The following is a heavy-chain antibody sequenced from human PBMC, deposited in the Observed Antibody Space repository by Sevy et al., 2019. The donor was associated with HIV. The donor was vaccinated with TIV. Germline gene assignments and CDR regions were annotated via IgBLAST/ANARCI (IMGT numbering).Heavy chain of an antibody. Sequence: SETLSLTCAVYGGSFSGYSWSWIRQSPEKGLEWIGEITHSGNIKYNSSLKSRVTISKATSKNQFSLKLSSVTAADTAVYYCARCKNVFGTFDIWGQWTGVTVSS. J-gene: IGHJ3*02. CDR2: ITHSGNI. V-gene: IGHV4-34*01. CDR1: GGSFSGYS. CDR3: ARCKNVFGTFDI. D-gene: IGHD3-10*01.